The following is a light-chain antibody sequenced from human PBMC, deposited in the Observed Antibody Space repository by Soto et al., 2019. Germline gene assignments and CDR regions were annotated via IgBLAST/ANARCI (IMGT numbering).Light chain of an antibody. V-gene: IGLV2-11*01. Sequence: QSALTQPRSVSGSPGQSVTISCTGTSSDVGGYNYVSWYQQHPGKAPKLMIYDVSKRPSGVPDRFSGSKSGNTASLTISGLQAEDEADDCCCSYAGSYSVVFGGGTKLTAL. CDR1: SSDVGGYNY. CDR2: DVS. CDR3: CSYAGSYSVV. J-gene: IGLJ2*01.